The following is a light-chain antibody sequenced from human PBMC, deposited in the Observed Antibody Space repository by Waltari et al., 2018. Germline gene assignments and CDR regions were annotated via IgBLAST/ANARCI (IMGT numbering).Light chain of an antibody. CDR3: QQYYTFPYT. CDR2: SST. J-gene: IGKJ2*01. CDR1: QDISGS. Sequence: VIWMTQSPPLLSASTGDRVTITCRVGQDISGSLAWYQQKPRKAPYLLNFSSTNLQRGVPSRFSGGGSGTDFTLTITYLQSEDFATYFCQQYYTFPYTFGQGTKLEI. V-gene: IGKV1D-8*01.